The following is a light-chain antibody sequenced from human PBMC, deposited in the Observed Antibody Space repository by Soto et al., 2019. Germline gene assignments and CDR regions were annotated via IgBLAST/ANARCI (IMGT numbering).Light chain of an antibody. CDR2: CAS. CDR1: QSVSTD. J-gene: IGKJ3*01. CDR3: QRYNNWPT. V-gene: IGKV3-15*01. Sequence: EIVLTQSLATLSASLGERVTLSCRASQSVSTDSAWHQQTPGQAPRLLISCASTRASDIPARFSGYGSGTDFTLTISSLQSEDFAVYYCQRYNNWPTFGHGTKVDIK.